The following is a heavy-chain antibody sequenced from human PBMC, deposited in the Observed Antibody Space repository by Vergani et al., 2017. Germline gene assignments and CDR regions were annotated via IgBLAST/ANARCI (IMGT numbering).Heavy chain of an antibody. J-gene: IGHJ4*02. CDR2: IRYDGINK. CDR3: AKDVYYGSGLYYFDY. D-gene: IGHD3-10*01. CDR1: GFAFGGYG. V-gene: IGHV3-30*02. Sequence: QVQLVESGGGMVQPGRSLRLSCAASGFAFGGYGMHWVRQAPGKGLEWVAFIRYDGINKYYADSVKGRFTISRDNSKNTLYLQMNSLRAEDTAVYYCAKDVYYGSGLYYFDYWGQGTLVTVSS.